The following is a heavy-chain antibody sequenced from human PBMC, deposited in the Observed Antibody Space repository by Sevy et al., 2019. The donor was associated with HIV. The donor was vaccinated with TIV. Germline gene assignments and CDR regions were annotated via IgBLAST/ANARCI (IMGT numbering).Heavy chain of an antibody. CDR2: PSYEGSNI. D-gene: IGHD1-1*01. CDR1: ALTFTRYA. Sequence: GGSLRLSCAASALTFTRYAFHWVRLAPDKGPEWLGAPSYEGSNIYYGPSVKGRFTISRDNSKNTLYLQMNDMRTEDTAVYYCAKDLHPPGPVRGTNFDYWGRGTLVTVSS. CDR3: AKDLHPPGPVRGTNFDY. J-gene: IGHJ4*02. V-gene: IGHV3-30*18.